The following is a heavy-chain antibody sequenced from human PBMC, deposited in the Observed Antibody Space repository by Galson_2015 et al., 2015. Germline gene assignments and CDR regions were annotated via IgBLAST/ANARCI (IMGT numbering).Heavy chain of an antibody. Sequence: SVKVSCKASGGTFSSYTISWVRQAPGQGLEWMGRIIPILGIANYAQKFQGRVTITADKSTSTAYMELSSLRSEDTAVYYCARDHRPRFHNIVATPFDYWGQGTLVTVSS. CDR3: ARDHRPRFHNIVATPFDY. CDR1: GGTFSSYT. J-gene: IGHJ4*02. V-gene: IGHV1-69*02. D-gene: IGHD5-12*01. CDR2: IIPILGIA.